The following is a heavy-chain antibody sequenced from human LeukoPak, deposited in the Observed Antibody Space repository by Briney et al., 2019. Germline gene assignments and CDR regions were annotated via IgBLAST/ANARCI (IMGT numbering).Heavy chain of an antibody. J-gene: IGHJ4*02. CDR3: ARAPNWEGSNYFAN. V-gene: IGHV1-8*01. CDR2: MNPNSGNT. CDR1: GYTFTSYD. Sequence: ASVKVSCKASGYTFTSYDINWVRQATGQGLEWMGWMNPNSGNTGYAQKFQGRVTMTRNTSISTAYMELSSLRSEDTAVYYCARAPNWEGSNYFANWGQGTLVTVSS. D-gene: IGHD1-1*01.